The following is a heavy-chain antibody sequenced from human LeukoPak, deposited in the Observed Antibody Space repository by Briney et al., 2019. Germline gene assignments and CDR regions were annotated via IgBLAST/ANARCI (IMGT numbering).Heavy chain of an antibody. J-gene: IGHJ4*02. CDR1: GFSFSSYT. D-gene: IGHD2-15*01. CDR3: ARDCGGGRGSCLGY. Sequence: GESLRLSCSASGFSFSSYTINWVRQAPGKGLEWVSCVTSGTGYMYYADSVKGRFTISRDNAKNSLYLQMNSLRAEDTAVYYCARDCGGGRGSCLGYWGRGTLVTVSS. V-gene: IGHV3-21*01. CDR2: VTSGTGYM.